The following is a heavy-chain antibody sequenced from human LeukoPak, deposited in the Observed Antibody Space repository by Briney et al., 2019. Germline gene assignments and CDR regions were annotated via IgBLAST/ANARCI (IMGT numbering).Heavy chain of an antibody. V-gene: IGHV3-20*04. J-gene: IGHJ4*02. D-gene: IGHD3-22*01. CDR2: INWNGGST. Sequence: GGSLRLSCAASGLTFDDYGMSWVRQAPGKGLEWVSGINWNGGSTGYADSVKGRFTISRDNAKNSLYLQMNSLRAEDTALYYCARERYYYDSSGSYYFDYWGQGTLVTVSS. CDR3: ARERYYYDSSGSYYFDY. CDR1: GLTFDDYG.